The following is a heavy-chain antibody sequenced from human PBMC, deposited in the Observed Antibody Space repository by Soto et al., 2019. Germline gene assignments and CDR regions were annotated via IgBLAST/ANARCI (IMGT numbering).Heavy chain of an antibody. CDR2: ISGYNGDT. CDR1: GYTFTRYG. CDR3: AKNGQPPYYYYGLDV. J-gene: IGHJ6*02. V-gene: IGHV1-18*01. D-gene: IGHD2-8*01. Sequence: ASVKVSCKASGYTFTRYGISWVRQAPGQGLEWMGWISGYNGDTNYAQKFQDRVSMTIDTSTGTAYMELRSLTSDDTTIYYCAKNGQPPYYYYGLDVWG.